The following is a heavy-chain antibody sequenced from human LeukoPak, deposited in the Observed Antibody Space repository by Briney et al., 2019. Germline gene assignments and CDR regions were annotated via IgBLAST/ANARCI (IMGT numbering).Heavy chain of an antibody. J-gene: IGHJ4*02. CDR1: GFTFGDTW. V-gene: IGHV3-7*03. Sequence: GGSLRLSCAASGFTFGDTWMNWVRQVPGQGLEWVANIKQDGSEKFYVASVKGRFTISRDNGESSLYLQMNSLRAEDTALYYCATSYDMGWLIGYWGQGTLVTVSS. D-gene: IGHD3/OR15-3a*01. CDR3: ATSYDMGWLIGY. CDR2: IKQDGSEK.